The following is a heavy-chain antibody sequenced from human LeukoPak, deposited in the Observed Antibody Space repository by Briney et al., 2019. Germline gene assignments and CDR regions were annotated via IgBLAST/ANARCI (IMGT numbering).Heavy chain of an antibody. D-gene: IGHD6-19*01. CDR3: AKQDPYSSAWYP. J-gene: IGHJ5*02. CDR1: GFTFSSNA. V-gene: IGHV3-23*01. CDR2: ISDSGGST. Sequence: GGSLRLSCAASGFTFSSNAMSWVRQAPGKGLEWVPGISDSGGSTYYADSVKGRFTISRDNSKNLLYLQMSSLRAEDTAVYYCAKQDPYSSAWYPWGQGTLVTVSS.